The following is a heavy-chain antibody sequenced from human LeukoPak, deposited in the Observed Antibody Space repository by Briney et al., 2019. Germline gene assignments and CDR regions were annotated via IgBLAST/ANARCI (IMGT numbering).Heavy chain of an antibody. CDR3: ARDHRGYSYGSEEYHYYYMDV. J-gene: IGHJ6*03. D-gene: IGHD5-18*01. Sequence: GGSLRLSCAASGFTFSSYWMSWVRQAPGKGLEWVANIKHDGSEKYYVDSVKGRFTISRDNAKNSLYLQMNSLRAEDTAVYYCARDHRGYSYGSEEYHYYYMDVWGKGTTVTVSS. CDR2: IKHDGSEK. CDR1: GFTFSSYW. V-gene: IGHV3-7*01.